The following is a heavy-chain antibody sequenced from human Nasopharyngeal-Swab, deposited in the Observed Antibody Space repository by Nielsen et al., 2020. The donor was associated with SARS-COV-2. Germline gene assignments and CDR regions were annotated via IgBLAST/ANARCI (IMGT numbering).Heavy chain of an antibody. D-gene: IGHD3-22*01. CDR3: AKDYSYYDSSGYPSTFDY. Sequence: GESLKISCAASGFTFSSYGMHWVRQAPGKGLEWVAVISYDGSNKYYADSVKGRFTISRDNSKNTLYLQMNSLRAEDTAVYYCAKDYSYYDSSGYPSTFDYWGQGTLVTVSS. CDR2: ISYDGSNK. J-gene: IGHJ4*02. V-gene: IGHV3-30*18. CDR1: GFTFSSYG.